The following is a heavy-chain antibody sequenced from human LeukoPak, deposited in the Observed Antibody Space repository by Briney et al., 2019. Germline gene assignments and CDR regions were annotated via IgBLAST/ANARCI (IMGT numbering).Heavy chain of an antibody. J-gene: IGHJ5*02. D-gene: IGHD3-10*01. CDR3: ASGMSMVGWFDP. Sequence: GGSLRLSCAASGFTFSSYWMSWVRQAPGKGLEWVANIKQDGSEKYYVDSVKGRFTISRDNAKNSLYLQMNSLRVEDTAAYYCASGMSMVGWFDPWGQGTLVTVSS. CDR2: IKQDGSEK. V-gene: IGHV3-7*01. CDR1: GFTFSSYW.